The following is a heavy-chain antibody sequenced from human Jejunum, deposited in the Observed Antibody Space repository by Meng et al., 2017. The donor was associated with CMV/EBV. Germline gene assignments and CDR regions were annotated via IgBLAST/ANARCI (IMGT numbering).Heavy chain of an antibody. J-gene: IGHJ5*02. CDR2: IYYSGST. D-gene: IGHD4-17*01. CDR1: GGSISSGDYY. Sequence: QAQLQESGPGLVQPSQTLSPTCTVSGGSISSGDYYWSWIRQPPGKGLEWIGYIYYSGSTYSNASLKSRVTISIDRSKNQFSLKLSSVTAADTAVYYCARDRKHYGERGWFDPWEQGTLVTVAS. V-gene: IGHV4-30-4*01. CDR3: ARDRKHYGERGWFDP.